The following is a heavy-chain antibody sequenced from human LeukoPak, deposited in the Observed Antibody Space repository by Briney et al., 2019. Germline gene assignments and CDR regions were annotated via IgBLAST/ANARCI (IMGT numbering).Heavy chain of an antibody. CDR2: IGLSRNYI. V-gene: IGHV3-21*01. Sequence: EGSLRLSCAASGFTFSTYSMGWVRQAPGKGLEWVSSIGLSRNYIYYADSVKGRFTISRDSALNSLYLQMNSLRVEDTAVYYCAREQSSGWTLIGYWGQGTLVTVSS. J-gene: IGHJ4*02. CDR3: AREQSSGWTLIGY. D-gene: IGHD6-19*01. CDR1: GFTFSTYS.